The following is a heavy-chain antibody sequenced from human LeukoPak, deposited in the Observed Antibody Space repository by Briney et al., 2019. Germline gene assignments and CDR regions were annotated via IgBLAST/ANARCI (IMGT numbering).Heavy chain of an antibody. CDR2: IYPGDSDT. J-gene: IGHJ4*02. CDR1: GYSFTSYW. D-gene: IGHD5-12*01. CDR3: ARRNGYDHYFDY. Sequence: GESLKISCKGSGYSFTSYWIAWVRQMPGKGLEWMGIIYPGDSDTRYSPSFQGQVTISVDKSISTAYLQWSSLKGSDTAVYYLARRNGYDHYFDYWGQGPLVPVSS. V-gene: IGHV5-51*01.